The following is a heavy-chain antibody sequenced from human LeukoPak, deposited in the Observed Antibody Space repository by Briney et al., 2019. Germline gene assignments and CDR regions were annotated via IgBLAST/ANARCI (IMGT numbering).Heavy chain of an antibody. J-gene: IGHJ4*02. CDR2: INTDGSTT. V-gene: IGHV3-74*01. CDR3: ATSTVVNQLDY. D-gene: IGHD4-23*01. CDR1: GFTFSSYW. Sequence: GGSLRLSCAVSGFTFSSYWMNWVRQAPGKGLVWVSRINTDGSTTNYADSVKGRFTISRHNSKNTLYLQMNSLRAEDTAVYYCATSTVVNQLDYWGQGTLVTVSS.